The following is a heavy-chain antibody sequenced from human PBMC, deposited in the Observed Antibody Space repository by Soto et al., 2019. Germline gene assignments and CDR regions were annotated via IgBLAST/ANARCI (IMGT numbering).Heavy chain of an antibody. D-gene: IGHD3-22*01. J-gene: IGHJ3*02. Sequence: ASVKVSCKASGYTFTSYGISWVRQAPGQGLEWMGWISAYNGNTNYAQKLQGRVTMTTDTSTSTAYMELRSPRSDDTAVYYCARRRGVSSGYRLDAFDIWGQGTMVTVSS. V-gene: IGHV1-18*04. CDR2: ISAYNGNT. CDR3: ARRRGVSSGYRLDAFDI. CDR1: GYTFTSYG.